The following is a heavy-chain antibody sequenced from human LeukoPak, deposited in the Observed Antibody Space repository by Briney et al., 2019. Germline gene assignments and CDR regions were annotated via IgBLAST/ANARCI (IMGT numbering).Heavy chain of an antibody. V-gene: IGHV5-51*01. CDR2: IYPGDSDT. CDR3: ARHRGQLGYCTNGVCYHYYMDV. Sequence: PGESLKISCKGSGYGFTSYWIGWVRQMPGKGLEWMGIIYPGDSDTRYSPSFQGQVTISADKSISTAYLQWSSLKASDTAMYYCARHRGQLGYCTNGVCYHYYMDVWGKGTTVTVSS. J-gene: IGHJ6*03. CDR1: GYGFTSYW. D-gene: IGHD2-8*01.